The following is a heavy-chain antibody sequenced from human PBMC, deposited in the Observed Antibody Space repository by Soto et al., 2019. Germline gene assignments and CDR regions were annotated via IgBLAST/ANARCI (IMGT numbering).Heavy chain of an antibody. CDR3: ATVLSYYYGSGSHNWFDP. CDR2: FDPEDGET. CDR1: GYTLTELS. D-gene: IGHD3-10*01. J-gene: IGHJ5*02. V-gene: IGHV1-24*01. Sequence: ASVKVSCKFSGYTLTELSMHWVRQAPGKGLEWMGGFDPEDGETIYAQKFQGRVTMTEDTSTDTAYMELSSLRSEDTAVYYCATVLSYYYGSGSHNWFDPWGQGKLGTVSS.